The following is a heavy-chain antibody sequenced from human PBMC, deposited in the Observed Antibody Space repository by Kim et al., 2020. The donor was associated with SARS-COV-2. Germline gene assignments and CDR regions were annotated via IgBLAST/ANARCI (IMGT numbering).Heavy chain of an antibody. CDR1: GFTFSNAW. V-gene: IGHV3-15*01. CDR2: IKSKTDGGTT. CDR3: TTSRYTAMAELFDY. J-gene: IGHJ4*02. D-gene: IGHD5-18*01. Sequence: GGSLRLSCAASGFTFSNAWMSWVRQAPGKGLEWVGRIKSKTDGGTTDYAAPVKGRFTISRDDSKNTLYLQMNSLKTEDTAVYYCTTSRYTAMAELFDYWGQGTLVTVSS.